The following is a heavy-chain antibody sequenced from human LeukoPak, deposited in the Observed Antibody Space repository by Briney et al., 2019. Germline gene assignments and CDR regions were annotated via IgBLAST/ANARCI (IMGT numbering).Heavy chain of an antibody. CDR1: GFTFDANA. D-gene: IGHD3-3*01. CDR2: ISWNSGSI. CDR3: GKDRYYDFWSGYFDY. V-gene: IGHV3-9*01. J-gene: IGHJ4*02. Sequence: PGRSLRLSCAAPGFTFDANATHGGRQAPGKGLKWVSGISWNSGSIGYADSVKGLFTISRDNAKNFLYLQLNSLRAEDKDLYCCGKDRYYDFWSGYFDYWGQGTLVTVSS.